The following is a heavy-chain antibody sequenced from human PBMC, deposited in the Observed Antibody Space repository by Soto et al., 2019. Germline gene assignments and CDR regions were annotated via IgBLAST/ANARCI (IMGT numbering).Heavy chain of an antibody. CDR2: ITWDSDNI. CDR1: GFTFDDYT. D-gene: IGHD3-3*02. J-gene: IGHJ4*02. CDR3: ARHIFLDF. Sequence: EVQLVESGGGLVQPGRSLRLSCAASGFTFDDYTMHWVRQAPGKGLEWVSSITWDSDNIAYADPVKGRYTISRDNAKDSLFLQMNSLRDEDTALYYCARHIFLDFWGQGILVTVSS. V-gene: IGHV3-9*01.